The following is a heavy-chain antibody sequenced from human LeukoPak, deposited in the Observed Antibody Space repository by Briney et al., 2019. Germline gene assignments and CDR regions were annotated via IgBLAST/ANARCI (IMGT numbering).Heavy chain of an antibody. Sequence: GGSLRLSCAASGFTFSYYWMHWVRQTPGKGLVWVSRINSDGSSIRYADSVKGRFTISRDNAKNTLYLQMNSLRAEDTAVYYCARNQAVAPDYWGQGTLVTVSS. J-gene: IGHJ4*02. CDR3: ARNQAVAPDY. D-gene: IGHD6-19*01. V-gene: IGHV3-74*01. CDR2: INSDGSSI. CDR1: GFTFSYYW.